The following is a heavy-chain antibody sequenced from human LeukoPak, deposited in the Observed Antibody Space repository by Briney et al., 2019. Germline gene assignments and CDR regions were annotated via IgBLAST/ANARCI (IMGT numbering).Heavy chain of an antibody. J-gene: IGHJ6*03. Sequence: GGSLRLSCAASGFSFSSFSMNWVRQAPGKGLEWVSYISGGSSFTYYVDSVKGRFTISRENAKNSLYLQMNSLRAGDTAVYYCARDRGRYYMDVWGKGTTVTISS. CDR3: ARDRGRYYMDV. D-gene: IGHD6-25*01. CDR2: ISGGSSFT. V-gene: IGHV3-21*01. CDR1: GFSFSSFS.